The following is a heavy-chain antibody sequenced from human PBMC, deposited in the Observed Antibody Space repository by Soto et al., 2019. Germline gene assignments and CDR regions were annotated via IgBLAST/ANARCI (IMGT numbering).Heavy chain of an antibody. CDR2: IYSSGIT. CDR3: ARVGAIGTWFDP. D-gene: IGHD1-26*01. V-gene: IGHV4-30-4*01. Sequence: SETLSLTCTVSGGSISSGDYSWSWIRQPPGKGLVLIGYIYSSGITYHNPPLKSRVSISVDTSKNQFSLRLTSLTAADTAVYYCARVGAIGTWFDPWGQGTLVTVSS. CDR1: GGSISSGDYS. J-gene: IGHJ5*02.